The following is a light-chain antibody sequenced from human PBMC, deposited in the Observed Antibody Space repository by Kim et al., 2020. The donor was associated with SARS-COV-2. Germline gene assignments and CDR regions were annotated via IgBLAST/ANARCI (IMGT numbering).Light chain of an antibody. CDR1: KLGDKY. J-gene: IGLJ3*02. Sequence: PGQTASITCSGDKLGDKYACWYQQKPGQSPVLVIYQDSKRPSGIPERFSGSNSGNTATLTISGTQAMDEADYYCQAWDSSTAYWVFGGGTQLTVL. CDR3: QAWDSSTAYWV. V-gene: IGLV3-1*01. CDR2: QDS.